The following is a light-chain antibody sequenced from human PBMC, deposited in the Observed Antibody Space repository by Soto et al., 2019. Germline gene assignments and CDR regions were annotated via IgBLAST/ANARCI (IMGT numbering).Light chain of an antibody. J-gene: IGKJ1*01. CDR2: DVS. CDR3: QQYNTFWT. V-gene: IGKV1-5*01. CDR1: QSISSY. Sequence: DIQMTQSPSSPSASVGDRVTITCRASQSISSYLNWYQQKPGKAPKLLIYDVSSLESGVPSRFSGSGSGTEFSLTISSLQPDDIATYYCQQYNTFWTFGQGTKVDIK.